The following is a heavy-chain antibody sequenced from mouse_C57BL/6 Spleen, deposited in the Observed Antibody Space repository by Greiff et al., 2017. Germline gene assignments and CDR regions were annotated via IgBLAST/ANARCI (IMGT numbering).Heavy chain of an antibody. CDR1: GYTFTDYE. V-gene: IGHV1-15*01. J-gene: IGHJ2*01. D-gene: IGHD1-1*01. Sequence: QVQLQQSGAELVRPGASVTLSCKASGYTFTDYEMHWVKQTPVHGLEWIGAIDPETGGTAYNQKFKGKAILTADKSSSTAYMELRSLTSEDSAVYYCTRERTTVVAECFDYWGQGTTLTVSS. CDR3: TRERTTVVAECFDY. CDR2: IDPETGGT.